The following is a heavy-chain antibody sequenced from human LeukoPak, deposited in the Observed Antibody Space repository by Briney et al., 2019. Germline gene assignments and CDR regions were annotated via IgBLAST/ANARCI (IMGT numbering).Heavy chain of an antibody. CDR1: GYTFTSYD. V-gene: IGHV1-8*01. Sequence: ASVKVSCKASGYTFTSYDINWVRQATGQGLEWMGWMNPNGGNTGYAQKFQGRATMTRNTSISTAYMELSSLRSEDTAVYYCARGPLLFYYDSSGYNNAFDIWGQGTMVTVSS. CDR3: ARGPLLFYYDSSGYNNAFDI. CDR2: MNPNGGNT. D-gene: IGHD3-22*01. J-gene: IGHJ3*02.